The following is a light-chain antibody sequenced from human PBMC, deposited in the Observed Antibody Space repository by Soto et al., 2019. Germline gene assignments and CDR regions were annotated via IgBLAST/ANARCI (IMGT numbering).Light chain of an antibody. J-gene: IGLJ1*01. V-gene: IGLV2-14*01. CDR1: SSDVGGYNY. CDR2: DVS. CDR3: SSYTSSSTLYV. Sequence: QSALTQPASVSGSPGQSITISCTGTSSDVGGYNYVSWYLQHPGKAPKLMIYDVSNRPSGVSNRFSGYKSGNTASLTISGLQAEDEADYYCSSYTSSSTLYVFGTGTKVTVL.